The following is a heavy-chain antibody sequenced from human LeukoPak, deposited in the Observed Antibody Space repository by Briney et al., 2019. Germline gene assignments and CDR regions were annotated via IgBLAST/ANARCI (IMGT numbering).Heavy chain of an antibody. J-gene: IGHJ6*03. CDR3: ARQTIFAVVIIPQLGWYYMDV. Sequence: GSLRLSCAASGFTFSSYAMSWVRQAPGKGLEWIGEIDHSGSTNYNPSLKSRVTISLDTSKNQFSLQLRSVTAADTAVYYCARQTIFAVVIIPQLGWYYMDVWGEGTTVTVSS. CDR2: IDHSGST. V-gene: IGHV4-34*01. D-gene: IGHD3-3*01. CDR1: GFTFSSYA.